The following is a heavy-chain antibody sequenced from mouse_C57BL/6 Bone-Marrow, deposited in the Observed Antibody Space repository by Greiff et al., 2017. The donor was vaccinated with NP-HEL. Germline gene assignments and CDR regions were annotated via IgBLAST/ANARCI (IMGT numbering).Heavy chain of an antibody. CDR2: IYPRSGNT. Sequence: QVQLQQSGAELARPGASVKLSCKASGYTFTSYGISWVKQRTGQGLEWIGEIYPRSGNTYYNEKFKGKATLTADKSSGTAYMELRSLTSEDSAVYFCAKGYYKGYFDVWGTGTTVTVSS. CDR3: AKGYYKGYFDV. V-gene: IGHV1-81*01. CDR1: GYTFTSYG. D-gene: IGHD1-1*01. J-gene: IGHJ1*03.